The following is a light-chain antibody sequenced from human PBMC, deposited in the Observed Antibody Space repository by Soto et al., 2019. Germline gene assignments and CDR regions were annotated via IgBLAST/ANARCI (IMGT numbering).Light chain of an antibody. V-gene: IGLV1-44*01. CDR1: SSNIGSNT. CDR2: SNN. CDR3: AAWDDSLTGVV. Sequence: QSVLTQPPSASGTPVQRVTISCSGSSSNIGSNTVNWYKQLPGTAPKLLIYSNNQRPSGVPDRFSGSKSGTSASLAISGLQSEDEADYYCAAWDDSLTGVVFGGGPKLIVL. J-gene: IGLJ2*01.